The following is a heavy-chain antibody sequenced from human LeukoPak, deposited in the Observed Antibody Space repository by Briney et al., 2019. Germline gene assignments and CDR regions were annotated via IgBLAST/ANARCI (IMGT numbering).Heavy chain of an antibody. V-gene: IGHV3-23*01. CDR3: TWGGSGYYAY. CDR1: GFTFSNYA. D-gene: IGHD3-3*01. J-gene: IGHJ4*02. CDR2: ISGSGDST. Sequence: GGSLRLSCAASGFTFSNYAMSWVRQAPGKGLEWVSVISGSGDSTYYADSVKGRFTISRDNSKNTLFLQMNSLRVEDTAVYYCTWGGSGYYAYWGQGTLVTVSS.